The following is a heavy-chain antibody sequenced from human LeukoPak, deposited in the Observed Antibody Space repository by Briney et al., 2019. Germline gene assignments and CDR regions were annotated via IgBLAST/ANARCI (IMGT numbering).Heavy chain of an antibody. CDR1: GYTISSYA. Sequence: ASVTVSCKASGYTISSYAMNWVRQAPGQGLEWMGWINTNTGNPTYAQGFTGRFVFSLDTSVSTAYLQISSLEAEDTAMYYCARSGTCDYWGQGTLVTVSS. CDR3: ARSGTCDY. V-gene: IGHV7-4-1*02. CDR2: INTNTGNP. D-gene: IGHD2-15*01. J-gene: IGHJ4*02.